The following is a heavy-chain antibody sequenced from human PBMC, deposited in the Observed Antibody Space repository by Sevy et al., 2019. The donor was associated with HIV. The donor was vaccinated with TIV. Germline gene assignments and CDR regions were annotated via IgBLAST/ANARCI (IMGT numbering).Heavy chain of an antibody. J-gene: IGHJ4*02. CDR1: GYSISSGYY. Sequence: SETLSLTCAVSGYSISSGYYWGWIRQPPGKGLEWIGSIYHSGSTYYNPSLKSRVTISVDTSKNQFSLELSSVTAADTAVYYCAGSYYYDSSGYYYVGRYFDYWGQGTLVTVSS. CDR2: IYHSGST. D-gene: IGHD3-22*01. V-gene: IGHV4-38-2*01. CDR3: AGSYYYDSSGYYYVGRYFDY.